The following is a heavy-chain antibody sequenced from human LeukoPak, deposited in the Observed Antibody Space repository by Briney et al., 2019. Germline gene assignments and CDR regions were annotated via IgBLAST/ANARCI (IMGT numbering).Heavy chain of an antibody. CDR1: GFTFNNYA. Sequence: PGGSLRLSCAASGFTFNNYALSWVRQAPGKGLEWVSAISGSGGDTYYAGSVKGRFTISRDFSKNTLYLQMNSLRAEDTAVYYCARVHDSSGYYFDYWGQGTLVTVSS. D-gene: IGHD3-22*01. V-gene: IGHV3-23*01. CDR3: ARVHDSSGYYFDY. J-gene: IGHJ4*02. CDR2: ISGSGGDT.